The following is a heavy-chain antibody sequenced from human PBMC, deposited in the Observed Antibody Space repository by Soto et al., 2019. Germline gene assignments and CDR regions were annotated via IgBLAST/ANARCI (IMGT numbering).Heavy chain of an antibody. J-gene: IGHJ3*02. CDR1: GYTFTNYA. Sequence: ASVKVSCKASGYTFTNYAIHWLRQAPGQRLEWMGWINAGSGNTKYSQKLQGRVTITRDTSASTAYMELSSLRSEDTAVYYCARGLPTHDAFDIWGQGTMVTVSS. CDR2: INAGSGNT. V-gene: IGHV1-3*01. CDR3: ARGLPTHDAFDI.